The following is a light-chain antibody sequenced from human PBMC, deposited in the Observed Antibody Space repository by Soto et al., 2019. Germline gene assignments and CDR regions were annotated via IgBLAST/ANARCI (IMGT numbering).Light chain of an antibody. CDR3: QQCGSSST. V-gene: IGKV3-20*01. CDR1: ESVGRY. Sequence: EVVLTQSPATLSLSPGERATLSCRASESVGRYLAWYRQIPGQAPRLLIYGASRRATGIPDRFSGSGSGTDFTPTISRLEPEDFAVYYCQQCGSSSTFGQGTRLEIK. CDR2: GAS. J-gene: IGKJ5*01.